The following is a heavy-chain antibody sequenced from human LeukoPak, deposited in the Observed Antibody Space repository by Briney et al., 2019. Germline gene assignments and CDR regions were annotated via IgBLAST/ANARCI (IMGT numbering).Heavy chain of an antibody. V-gene: IGHV1-69*05. Sequence: SVKVSCKASGGTFSSYAISWVRQAPGQGLEWMGGVIPIFGTTNYAQKFQGRVTITTDESTSTAYMELSSLRSEDTAVYYCARGGSSSSVRGYYYYMDVWGKGTTVTVSS. D-gene: IGHD6-13*01. CDR2: VIPIFGTT. CDR1: GGTFSSYA. CDR3: ARGGSSSSVRGYYYYMDV. J-gene: IGHJ6*03.